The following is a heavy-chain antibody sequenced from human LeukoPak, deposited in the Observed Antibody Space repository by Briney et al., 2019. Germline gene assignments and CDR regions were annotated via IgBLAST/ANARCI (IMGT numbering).Heavy chain of an antibody. V-gene: IGHV1-2*02. CDR3: ARERDGYNSVDY. D-gene: IGHD5-24*01. CDR2: IKPNSGGT. Sequence: GASVKVSCTASGYTFTVYSMHWVRQAPGQGLEWMGGIKPNSGGTNYAQNFKGGSTMTRKTSISTSYMELSRLRSDDAAVYYCARERDGYNSVDYWGQGTLVTVSS. J-gene: IGHJ4*02. CDR1: GYTFTVYS.